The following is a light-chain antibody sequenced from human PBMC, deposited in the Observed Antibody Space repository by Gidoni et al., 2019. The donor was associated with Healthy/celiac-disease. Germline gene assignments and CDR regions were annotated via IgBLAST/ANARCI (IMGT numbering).Light chain of an antibody. J-gene: IGKJ2*01. CDR3: QQSYSIPQT. CDR1: QSISSY. Sequence: DIQMTQSPSSLSASVGDRVTITCRASQSISSYLNWYQQKQGRAPKLLIYGASSLQSGVPSRFSCSGSGTDFTLTISSLQPEDFAIYYCQQSYSIPQTFGQGTELEIK. CDR2: GAS. V-gene: IGKV1-39*01.